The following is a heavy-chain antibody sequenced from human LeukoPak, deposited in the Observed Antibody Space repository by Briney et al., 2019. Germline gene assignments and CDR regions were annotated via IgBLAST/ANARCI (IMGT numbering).Heavy chain of an antibody. Sequence: PSETLSLTCTVSGGSISSSYWSWIRQPPGKGLEWIGYTSYSGSTDYNPSLKSRVTISVDTSKNQFSLKLSSVTAADTAVYYCARVQPYGDYAIDYWGQGTLVAVSS. J-gene: IGHJ4*02. D-gene: IGHD4-17*01. CDR3: ARVQPYGDYAIDY. CDR2: TSYSGST. V-gene: IGHV4-59*08. CDR1: GGSISSSY.